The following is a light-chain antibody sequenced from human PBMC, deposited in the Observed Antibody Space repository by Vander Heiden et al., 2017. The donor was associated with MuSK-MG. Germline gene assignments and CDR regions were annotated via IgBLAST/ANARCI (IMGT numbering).Light chain of an antibody. CDR1: CSDVGGHNY. CDR2: AVT. J-gene: IGLJ3*02. V-gene: IGLV2-14*03. CDR3: SSETSSNTLGV. Sequence: QSALTQPASASGSPGQSITISCTGTCSDVGGHNYVSWYLHHPGKAPKLIIYAVTGRPSGVSIRFSGSESGNTASLTISGLQAEDGADYYCSSETSSNTLGVFGRGTKLTVL.